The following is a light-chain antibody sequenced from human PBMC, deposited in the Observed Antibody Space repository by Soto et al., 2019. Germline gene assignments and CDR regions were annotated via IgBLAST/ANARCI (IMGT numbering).Light chain of an antibody. CDR3: SSYTSSSTRV. CDR2: EVS. Sequence: QSVLTQPASVSGSPGQSITISCTGTSSDVGAYDYVSWYQQHPDKAPKLMIYEVSNRPSRVSNRFSGSKSVNTATLTISGLHADDEADYYCSSYTSSSTRVFGTGTKLTVL. J-gene: IGLJ1*01. V-gene: IGLV2-14*03. CDR1: SSDVGAYDY.